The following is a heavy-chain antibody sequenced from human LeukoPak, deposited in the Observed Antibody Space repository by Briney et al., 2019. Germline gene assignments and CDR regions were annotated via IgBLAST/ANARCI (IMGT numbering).Heavy chain of an antibody. CDR2: IRSKAYGGTT. D-gene: IGHD4-17*01. CDR1: GFTFGGYA. V-gene: IGHV3-49*04. CDR3: TRDLLYGDYGGYYYYGMDV. J-gene: IGHJ6*02. Sequence: GRSRRRSGTAPGFTFGGYAMSWVRKAPGKGLEGVGFIRSKAYGGTTEYAASVKGRFAISRDDSKSSAYLLMSSLKAEDTAVYYCTRDLLYGDYGGYYYYGMDVWGQGTTVTVSS.